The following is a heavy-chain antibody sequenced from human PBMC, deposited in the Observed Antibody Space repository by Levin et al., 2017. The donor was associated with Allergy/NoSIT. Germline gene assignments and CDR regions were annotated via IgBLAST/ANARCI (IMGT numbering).Heavy chain of an antibody. CDR1: GFTFSSYG. J-gene: IGHJ4*02. D-gene: IGHD5-18*01. V-gene: IGHV3-30*18. CDR3: AKAEGGYSYGHFDY. Sequence: GGSLRLSCAASGFTFSSYGMHWVRQAPGKGLEWVAVISYDGSNKYYADSVKGRFTISRDNSKNTLYLQMNSLRAEDTAVYYCAKAEGGYSYGHFDYWGQGTLVTVSS. CDR2: ISYDGSNK.